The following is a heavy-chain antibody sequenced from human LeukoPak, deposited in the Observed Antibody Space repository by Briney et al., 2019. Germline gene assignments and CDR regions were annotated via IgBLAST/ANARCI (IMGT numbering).Heavy chain of an antibody. CDR2: ISSSGSTI. D-gene: IGHD3-9*01. CDR3: ARAGYDILTGYSSYYYGMDV. V-gene: IGHV3-48*03. J-gene: IGHJ6*04. Sequence: GGSLRLSCAASGFTFSSYEMNWVRQDPGEGLEWVSYISSSGSTIYYADSVKGRFTISRDNAKNSLYLQMNSLRAEDTAVYYCARAGYDILTGYSSYYYGMDVWGKGTTVTVSS. CDR1: GFTFSSYE.